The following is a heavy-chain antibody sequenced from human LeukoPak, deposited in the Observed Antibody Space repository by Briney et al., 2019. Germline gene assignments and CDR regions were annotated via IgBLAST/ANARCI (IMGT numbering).Heavy chain of an antibody. CDR2: ISYDGSNK. Sequence: GGSLRLSCSASGFTFSSYAMHWVRQAPGKGLEWVAVISYDGSNKYYADSVKGRFTISRDNSKNTLYLQMNSLRAEDTAVYYCARPKGSTTVVTPDYFDYWGQGTLVTVSS. CDR3: ARPKGSTTVVTPDYFDY. D-gene: IGHD4-23*01. CDR1: GFTFSSYA. V-gene: IGHV3-30-3*01. J-gene: IGHJ4*02.